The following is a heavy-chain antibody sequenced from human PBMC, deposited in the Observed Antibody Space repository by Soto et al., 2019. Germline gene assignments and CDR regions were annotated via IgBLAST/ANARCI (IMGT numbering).Heavy chain of an antibody. J-gene: IGHJ6*02. Sequence: SETLSLTCTFSCGSIISSSYYWSWIRQPPGKGLEWIASISYSGSTVYNPSLNSRGTISVDKPKNQFSLKLSSVTAADTAVYYCARRFSYGSGKYGLDLWGQGTTVTVSS. V-gene: IGHV4-39*01. CDR1: CGSIISSSYY. CDR3: ARRFSYGSGKYGLDL. D-gene: IGHD3-10*01. CDR2: ISYSGST.